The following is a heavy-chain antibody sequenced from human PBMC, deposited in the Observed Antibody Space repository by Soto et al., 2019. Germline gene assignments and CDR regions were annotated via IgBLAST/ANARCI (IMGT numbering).Heavy chain of an antibody. V-gene: IGHV1-3*01. Sequence: GPVKVSCKASGYTFTSYAMHWVRQAPGQRLEWMGWINAGNGNTKYSQKFQGRVTITRDTSAGTAYMELRSLKSEDTAVYYCARDAVEYYYGSGSLHWFDPWGQGTLVTVSS. CDR2: INAGNGNT. CDR1: GYTFTSYA. D-gene: IGHD3-10*01. CDR3: ARDAVEYYYGSGSLHWFDP. J-gene: IGHJ5*02.